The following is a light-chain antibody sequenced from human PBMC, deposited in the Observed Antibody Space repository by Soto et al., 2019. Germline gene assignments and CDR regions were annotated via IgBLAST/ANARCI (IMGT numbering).Light chain of an antibody. J-gene: IGLJ1*01. CDR3: SSYTDRNNLV. CDR1: SSDIGGYGS. Sequence: QSALTQSPSASGSPGQSVTISCTGTSSDIGGYGSVSWYQQHPGKAPKVMIYDVSKRPSGVPDRFSGSKSGNTASLTVSALQAEDEADYYCSSYTDRNNLVFGTGTKLTVL. CDR2: DVS. V-gene: IGLV2-8*01.